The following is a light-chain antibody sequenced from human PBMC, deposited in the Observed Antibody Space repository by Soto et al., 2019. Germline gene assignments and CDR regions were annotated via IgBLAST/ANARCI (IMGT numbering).Light chain of an antibody. J-gene: IGKJ5*01. V-gene: IGKV3-11*01. Sequence: EIVLTQSPATLSFSPGERATLSCRASQSISTYLAWYQQEPGQPPRLLIYDASHRATGIPARFGGSGSGTDFTLTISNLEPEDFAVYYCHQRSSWPLTFGQGTRLEIK. CDR1: QSISTY. CDR3: HQRSSWPLT. CDR2: DAS.